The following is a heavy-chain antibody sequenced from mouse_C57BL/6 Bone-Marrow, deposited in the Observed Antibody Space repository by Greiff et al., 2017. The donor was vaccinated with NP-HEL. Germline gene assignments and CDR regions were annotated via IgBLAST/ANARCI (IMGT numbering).Heavy chain of an antibody. CDR2: INPSNGGT. Sequence: QVQLQQSGTELVKPGASVKLSCKASGYTFTSYWMHWVKQRPGQGLEWIGNINPSNGGTNYNEKFKSKATLTVDKSSSTAYMQLSSLTSEDSAVYYCAKQIYYGLPWFAYWGQGTLVTVSA. D-gene: IGHD2-1*01. V-gene: IGHV1-53*01. CDR1: GYTFTSYW. CDR3: AKQIYYGLPWFAY. J-gene: IGHJ3*01.